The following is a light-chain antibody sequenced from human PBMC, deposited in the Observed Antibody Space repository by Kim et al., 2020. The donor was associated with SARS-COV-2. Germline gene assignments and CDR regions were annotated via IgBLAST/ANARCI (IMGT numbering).Light chain of an antibody. CDR3: QKYDSAPRT. V-gene: IGKV1-27*01. J-gene: IGKJ1*01. CDR2: AAS. Sequence: DIQMTQSPSFLSASVGDRVTITCRASQEINNYLAWYQQKPGEAPLLLIYAASTLESGVPSRFRGSGSRTDFNFTISSLQPEDAATYYCQKYDSAPRTFGRGTKVDIK. CDR1: QEINNY.